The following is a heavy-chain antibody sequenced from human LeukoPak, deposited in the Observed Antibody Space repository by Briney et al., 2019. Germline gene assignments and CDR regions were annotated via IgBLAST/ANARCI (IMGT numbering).Heavy chain of an antibody. CDR1: GGSISSGDYY. V-gene: IGHV4-30-4*01. D-gene: IGHD6-13*01. CDR2: IYYSGST. J-gene: IGHJ6*02. CDR3: ARATVAAAGPSHYYYYYGMDV. Sequence: PSETLSLTCTVSGGSISSGDYYWSWIRQPPGKGLEWIGYIYYSGSTYYNPSLKSRVTISVDTSKNQFSLKLSSVTAADTAVYYCARATVAAAGPSHYYYYYGMDVWGQGTTVTVSS.